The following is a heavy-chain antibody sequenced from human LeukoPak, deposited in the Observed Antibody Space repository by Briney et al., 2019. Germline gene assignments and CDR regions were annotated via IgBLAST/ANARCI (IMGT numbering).Heavy chain of an antibody. CDR3: AKDSYGYRGIDY. J-gene: IGHJ4*02. CDR1: GFTFDDYA. D-gene: IGHD5-18*01. Sequence: PGRSLRLSCAASGFTFDDYAMHWVRQAPGKGLEWVSGISWNSGSIGYADSVKGRFTISRDNAKNSLYLQMNSLRAEDTALYYCAKDSYGYRGIDYWGQGTLVTVSS. CDR2: ISWNSGSI. V-gene: IGHV3-9*01.